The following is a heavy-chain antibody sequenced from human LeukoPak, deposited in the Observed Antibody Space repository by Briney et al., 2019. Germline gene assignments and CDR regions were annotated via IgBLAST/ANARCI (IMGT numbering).Heavy chain of an antibody. Sequence: GGSLRLSCAASGFTFSNYYMSWVRQAPGKGLEWVANIKQDGSEKYYVDSVKGRFSISRDNAKNSLYLQMYSLRAEDTAVYYCARDAGYCSGGSCYTVLDYWGQGTLVTVSS. J-gene: IGHJ4*02. CDR2: IKQDGSEK. V-gene: IGHV3-7*01. CDR3: ARDAGYCSGGSCYTVLDY. D-gene: IGHD2-15*01. CDR1: GFTFSNYY.